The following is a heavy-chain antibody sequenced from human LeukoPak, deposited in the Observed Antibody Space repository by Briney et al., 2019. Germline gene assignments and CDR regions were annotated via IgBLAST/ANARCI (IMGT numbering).Heavy chain of an antibody. J-gene: IGHJ4*02. D-gene: IGHD2-15*01. CDR1: GFTFGDYA. CDR3: TRHLGAVAAPFDY. V-gene: IGHV3-49*04. Sequence: GGSLRLSCTASGFTFGDYAMSWVRQAPGKGPEWVGFIRSKAYGGTTEYAASVKGRFTISRDDSKSIAYLQMNSLKTEDTAVYYCTRHLGAVAAPFDYWGQGTLVTVSS. CDR2: IRSKAYGGTT.